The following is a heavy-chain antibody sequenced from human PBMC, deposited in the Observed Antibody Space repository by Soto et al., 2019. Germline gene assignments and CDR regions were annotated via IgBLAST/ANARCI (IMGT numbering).Heavy chain of an antibody. D-gene: IGHD3-10*01. CDR3: ATRFYSSGVLFDY. Sequence: PSETLSLTCTVSGGAVDSNSYYWTWIRQPPGKGLEWIGFIYNSGTTNYHPSLKSRVTISIDTSKSQFYLKLTSVTAADTAIYYCATRFYSSGVLFDYWGPGTQVTVS. V-gene: IGHV4-61*01. CDR1: GGAVDSNSYY. CDR2: IYNSGTT. J-gene: IGHJ4*02.